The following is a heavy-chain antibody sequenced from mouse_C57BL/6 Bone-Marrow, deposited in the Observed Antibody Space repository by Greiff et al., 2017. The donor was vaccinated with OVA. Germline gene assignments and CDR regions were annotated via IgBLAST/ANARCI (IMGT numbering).Heavy chain of an antibody. CDR2: IDPSDSYT. J-gene: IGHJ3*01. Sequence: QVQLQQPGAELVRPGTSVKLSCKASGYTFTSYWMHWVKQRPGQGLEWIGVIDPSDSYTNYNQKFKGKATLTVDTSSSTAYMQLSSLTSEDSAVYYCAREPSGSSYEFAYWGQGTLVTVSA. CDR1: GYTFTSYW. D-gene: IGHD1-1*01. CDR3: AREPSGSSYEFAY. V-gene: IGHV1-59*01.